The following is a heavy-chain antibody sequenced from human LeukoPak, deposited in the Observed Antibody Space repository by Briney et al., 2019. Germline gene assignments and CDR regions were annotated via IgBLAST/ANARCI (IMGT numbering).Heavy chain of an antibody. CDR2: INHNGNVN. J-gene: IGHJ4*02. Sequence: PGGSLRLSCAASGFTFSSYWMNWARQAPGKGLEWVASINHNGNVNYYVDSVKGRFTISRDNAKNSLYLQMSNLRAEDTAVYYCASSNDYWGQGTLVTVSS. CDR1: GFTFSSYW. CDR3: ASSNDY. V-gene: IGHV3-7*03.